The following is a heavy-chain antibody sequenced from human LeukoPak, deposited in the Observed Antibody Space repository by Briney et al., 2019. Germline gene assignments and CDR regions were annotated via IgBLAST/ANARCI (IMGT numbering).Heavy chain of an antibody. J-gene: IGHJ5*02. CDR1: GFTFSDYY. V-gene: IGHV3-23*01. Sequence: GGSLRLSCAASGFTFSDYYMSWVRQAPGKGLEWVSAISGSGGSTYYADSVKGRFTISRDNSKNTLYLQMNSLRAEDTAVYYCAKGGGYDFWSGYQGNWFDPWGQGTLVTVSS. D-gene: IGHD3-3*01. CDR3: AKGGGYDFWSGYQGNWFDP. CDR2: ISGSGGST.